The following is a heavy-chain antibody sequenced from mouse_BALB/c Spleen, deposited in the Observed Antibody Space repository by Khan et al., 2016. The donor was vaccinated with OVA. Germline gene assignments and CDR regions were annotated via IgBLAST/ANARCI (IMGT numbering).Heavy chain of an antibody. J-gene: IGHJ2*01. Sequence: EVQLQESGPGLVKPSQSLSLTCTVTGYSITSGYGWNWIRQFPGNKLEWMGYISYSGSTNYNPSLKSRISITRDTSTNQFFLPLNSVTTEDTATYYCARTARIKYWGQGTTLTVSS. CDR1: GYSITSGYG. V-gene: IGHV3-2*02. D-gene: IGHD1-2*01. CDR3: ARTARIKY. CDR2: ISYSGST.